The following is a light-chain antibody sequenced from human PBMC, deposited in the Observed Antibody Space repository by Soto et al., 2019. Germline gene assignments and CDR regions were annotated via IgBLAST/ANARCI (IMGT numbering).Light chain of an antibody. J-gene: IGKJ1*01. CDR1: QSISGW. V-gene: IGKV1-5*01. Sequence: SQMVQSPSTLSASVGDRVTITCRASQSISGWLAWYQQKPGKAPKLLIYDVSSLESGVPSRFSGSGSGTDFTLTISSLVPEDFAVYYCQQRSNWPWTFGQGTKVDIK. CDR3: QQRSNWPWT. CDR2: DVS.